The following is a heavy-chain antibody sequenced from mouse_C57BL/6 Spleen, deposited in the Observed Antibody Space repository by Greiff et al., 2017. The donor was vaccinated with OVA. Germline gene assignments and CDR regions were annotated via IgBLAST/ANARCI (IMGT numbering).Heavy chain of an antibody. CDR3: ARMTYYGSSSYWYFDV. V-gene: IGHV2-9-1*01. Sequence: VMLVESGPGLVAPSQSLSITCTVSGFSLTSYAISWVRQPPGKGLEWLGVIWTGGGTNYNSALKSRLSISKANSKSQVFLKMNSLQTDDTARYYCARMTYYGSSSYWYFDVWGTGTTVTVSS. CDR1: GFSLTSYA. J-gene: IGHJ1*03. D-gene: IGHD1-1*01. CDR2: IWTGGGT.